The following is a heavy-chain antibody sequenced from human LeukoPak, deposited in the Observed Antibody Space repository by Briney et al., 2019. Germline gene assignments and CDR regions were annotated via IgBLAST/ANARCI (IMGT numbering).Heavy chain of an antibody. V-gene: IGHV1-18*01. CDR2: INANNGET. CDR1: GYSFTTFS. J-gene: IGHJ4*02. D-gene: IGHD3-16*01. Sequence: ASVKVSCKTSGYSFTTFSIAWVRQAPGQGLEWMGWINANNGETHYAQKFHDRVTMTTDTSTNTAYRELRGLKSDDSAMYYCSRDSTSGAVVDFNYWGQGTLVTVSS. CDR3: SRDSTSGAVVDFNY.